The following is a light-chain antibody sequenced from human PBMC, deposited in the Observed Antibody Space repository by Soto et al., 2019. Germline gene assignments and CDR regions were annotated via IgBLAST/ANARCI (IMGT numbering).Light chain of an antibody. CDR1: RSVSSRY. CDR3: HQYGYSPNT. Sequence: EIVLTQSPGTLSLSPGEGATLSCRASRSVSSRYLAWYQQKPGQAPRLLIYGASSRATGIPDRFSGRESGTDFTLTISRLEPEDFAVYHCHQYGYSPNTFGQGTKLQIK. CDR2: GAS. J-gene: IGKJ2*01. V-gene: IGKV3-20*01.